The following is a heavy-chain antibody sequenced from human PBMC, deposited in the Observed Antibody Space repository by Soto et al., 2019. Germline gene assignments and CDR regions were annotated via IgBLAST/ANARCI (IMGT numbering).Heavy chain of an antibody. Sequence: GGSLRLSCAASGFTFSSYSMNWVRQAPGKGLEWVSYISSSSSTIYYADSVKGRFTISRDNAKNSLYLQMNSLRDEDTAVYYCASSRDSSGYYSSYFDYWGQGTLVTVSS. CDR3: ASSRDSSGYYSSYFDY. CDR2: ISSSSSTI. CDR1: GFTFSSYS. D-gene: IGHD3-22*01. J-gene: IGHJ4*02. V-gene: IGHV3-48*02.